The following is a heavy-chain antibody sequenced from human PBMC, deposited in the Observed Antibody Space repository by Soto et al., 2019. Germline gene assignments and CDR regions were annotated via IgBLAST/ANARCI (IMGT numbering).Heavy chain of an antibody. CDR2: ISSSSSYI. D-gene: IGHD3-10*01. V-gene: IGHV3-21*01. Sequence: EVQLVESGGGLVKPGGPLRLSCAASGFTFSSYSMNWVRQAPGKGLEWVSSISSSSSYIYYAYSVKGRFTISRDKAKNSLYLQMNSLRAEDTDVDYCARENSGELSWRYYYYYGMDVWGQGTTVTVYS. CDR3: ARENSGELSWRYYYYYGMDV. J-gene: IGHJ6*02. CDR1: GFTFSSYS.